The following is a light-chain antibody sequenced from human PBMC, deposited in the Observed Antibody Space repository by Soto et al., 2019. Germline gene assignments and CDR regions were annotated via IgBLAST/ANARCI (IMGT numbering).Light chain of an antibody. CDR1: KSVRTS. CDR2: GAS. J-gene: IGKJ5*01. CDR3: QQYHNWPPIT. V-gene: IGKV3-15*01. Sequence: EIVMTQLPSTLSVSPGERATLSCRASKSVRTSLAWYQQKPGQAPRLLIYGASTRSTGVPARFSGSGSGTEFTLTINTLQSDDFAGYYCQQYHNWPPITFGQGTRLEIK.